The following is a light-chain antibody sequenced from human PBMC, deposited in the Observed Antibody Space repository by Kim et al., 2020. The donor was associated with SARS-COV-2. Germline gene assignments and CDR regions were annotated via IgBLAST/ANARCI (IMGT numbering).Light chain of an antibody. CDR3: ISYTTSYTWV. CDR1: SSDVGVYNY. J-gene: IGLJ3*02. CDR2: DVS. Sequence: QSALTQPASVSGSPGQSITISCSGTSSDVGVYNYVSWYQQHPGKAPKLMIYDVSKRPSGISNRFSGSKSGNTASLAISGLQAEDEADYYCISYTTSYTWVFGGGTKVTVL. V-gene: IGLV2-14*03.